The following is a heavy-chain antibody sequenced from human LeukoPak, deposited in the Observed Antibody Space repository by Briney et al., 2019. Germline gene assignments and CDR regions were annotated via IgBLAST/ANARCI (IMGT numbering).Heavy chain of an antibody. D-gene: IGHD6-19*01. V-gene: IGHV1-69*02. Sequence: SVKVSCKASGGTFSSYTISWVRQAPGQGLEWMGRIIPILGIANYAQKFQGRVTITADKSTSTAYMELSSLRSEDTAVYYCARVSDSGRSTGYYFDYWGQGTLVTVSS. CDR1: GGTFSSYT. CDR3: ARVSDSGRSTGYYFDY. CDR2: IIPILGIA. J-gene: IGHJ4*02.